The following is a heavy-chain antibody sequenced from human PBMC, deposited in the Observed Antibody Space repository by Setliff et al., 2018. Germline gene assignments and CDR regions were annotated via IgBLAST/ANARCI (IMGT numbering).Heavy chain of an antibody. D-gene: IGHD5-12*01. Sequence: ASVKVSCKTSGYNFITFGISWVRQAPGQGLEWMGWISPYMGNTNYAQKFEGRVTMTTDSYTKTVYMELRSLTSDDTAIYYCTRGPGPNVVVAMPFDRWGQGTLVTVSS. CDR2: ISPYMGNT. J-gene: IGHJ4*02. V-gene: IGHV1-18*01. CDR1: GYNFITFG. CDR3: TRGPGPNVVVAMPFDR.